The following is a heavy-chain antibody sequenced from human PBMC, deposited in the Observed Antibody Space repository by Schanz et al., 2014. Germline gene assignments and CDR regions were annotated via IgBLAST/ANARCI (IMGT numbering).Heavy chain of an antibody. Sequence: EVQLVESGGGVVQPGGSLRLSCATSGFTFITYTMNWVRQTPGKGLEWVSFISSSGTSIYYADSVKGRFTISRDNAKNSLYLQMNSLKTEDTAVYYCTTQQLGSHYLYGMDVWGQGTLVIVSS. J-gene: IGHJ6*02. CDR3: TTQQLGSHYLYGMDV. D-gene: IGHD6-13*01. V-gene: IGHV3-48*01. CDR1: GFTFITYT. CDR2: ISSSGTSI.